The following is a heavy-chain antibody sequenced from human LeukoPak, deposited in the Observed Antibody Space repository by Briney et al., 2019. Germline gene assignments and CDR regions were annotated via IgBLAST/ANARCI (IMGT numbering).Heavy chain of an antibody. CDR2: ISGSGGTS. V-gene: IGHV3-23*01. CDR1: GFTFSNYA. Sequence: GGALRLSCAASGFTFSNYAMNWVRQAPGKGLEWVSSISGSGGTSYYADSVKGRFTISRDNSKNSLYLQMNSLRAEDTAVYYCAKDPFGSGSYKWRFDPWGQGTLVTVSS. CDR3: AKDPFGSGSYKWRFDP. D-gene: IGHD3-10*01. J-gene: IGHJ5*02.